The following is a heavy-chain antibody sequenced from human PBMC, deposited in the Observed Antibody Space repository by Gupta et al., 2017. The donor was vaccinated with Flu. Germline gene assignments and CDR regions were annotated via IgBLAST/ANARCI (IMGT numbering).Heavy chain of an antibody. CDR1: GFTLSSYS. D-gene: IGHD3-22*01. CDR3: ARIPQGENYYDSSAYSGRSDY. CDR2: ISKSGSRT. Sequence: EILLVESGGGLVKPGGSLRLSCVASGFTLSSYSMNWVRQAPRKGLEWVSSISKSGSRTYYADSVKGRFAISRDNAKNSLYLQISSLSAEDTAVYYCARIPQGENYYDSSAYSGRSDYWGQGTLVTVTP. J-gene: IGHJ4*02. V-gene: IGHV3-21*01.